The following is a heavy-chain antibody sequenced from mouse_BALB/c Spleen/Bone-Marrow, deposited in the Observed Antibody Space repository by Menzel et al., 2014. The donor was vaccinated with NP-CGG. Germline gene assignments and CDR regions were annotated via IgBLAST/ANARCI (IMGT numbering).Heavy chain of an antibody. CDR2: IDPSTGRT. J-gene: IGHJ2*01. V-gene: IGHV1S81*02. CDR3: ARINGYDY. D-gene: IGHD2-2*01. CDR1: GYTFTSYW. Sequence: QVQLQQSGAELVKPGASVKLSCKASGYTFTSYWMHWAKQRPGQGLEWIGEIDPSTGRTDYNKKFKSQATLTVDKSSSTAYMRLSSLTSEDSAVYYCARINGYDYWGQGTTLTVSS.